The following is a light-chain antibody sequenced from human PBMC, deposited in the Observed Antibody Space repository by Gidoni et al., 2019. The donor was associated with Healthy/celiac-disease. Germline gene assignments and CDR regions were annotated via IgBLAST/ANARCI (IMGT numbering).Light chain of an antibody. Sequence: EIVLPQPPATLSVSPAERATLTCRASQNVISNYAWYQQKPGQAPRLLISGASTRATGSPARFSGSGSGTEFTLTISSLQSEDFAVYYCQQYNNWTPLTFGGGTKVEIK. CDR2: GAS. CDR3: QQYNNWTPLT. V-gene: IGKV3-15*01. J-gene: IGKJ4*01. CDR1: QNVISN.